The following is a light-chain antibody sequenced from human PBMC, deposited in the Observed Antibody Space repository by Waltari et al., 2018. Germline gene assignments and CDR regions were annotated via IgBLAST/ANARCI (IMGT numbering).Light chain of an antibody. V-gene: IGLV3-21*02. CDR1: NIGSKD. CDR2: DDR. CDR3: QVWDTSNDHVV. J-gene: IGLJ2*01. Sequence: SYVLTQSPSVSVVPGQTTRIICGGNNIGSKDVHWYQQKPGQAPVLVVYDDRDRPSGIPERFSGSNSGNTATLTISGVAAGDEADYYCQVWDTSNDHVVFGGGTKLTVL.